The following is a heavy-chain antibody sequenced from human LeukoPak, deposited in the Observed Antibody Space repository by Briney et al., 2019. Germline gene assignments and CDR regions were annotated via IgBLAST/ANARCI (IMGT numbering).Heavy chain of an antibody. CDR2: IIPILGTA. CDR3: ARSGGWAYYFDY. D-gene: IGHD6-19*01. V-gene: IGHV1-69*13. CDR1: GGTFSSYA. Sequence: SVKVSCKASGGTFSSYAISWVRQAPGQGLEWMGGIIPILGTANYAQKFQGRVTITADESTSTAYMELSSLRSEDTAVYYCARSGGWAYYFDYWGQGTLVTVSS. J-gene: IGHJ4*02.